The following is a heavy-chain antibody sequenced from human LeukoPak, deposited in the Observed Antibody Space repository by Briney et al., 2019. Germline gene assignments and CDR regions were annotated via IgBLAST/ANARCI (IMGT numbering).Heavy chain of an antibody. CDR3: ARDIAGIAAAGTTYYYYYYYYMDV. J-gene: IGHJ6*03. CDR2: INPNSGGT. D-gene: IGHD6-13*01. V-gene: IGHV1-2*02. CDR1: GYTFTGYY. Sequence: GASVKVSCKASGYTFTGYYMHWVRQAPGQGLEWMGWINPNSGGTNYAQKFQGRVTMTRDTSISTAYMELSRLRSDDTAVYYCARDIAGIAAAGTTYYYYYYYYMDVWGKGTTVTVSS.